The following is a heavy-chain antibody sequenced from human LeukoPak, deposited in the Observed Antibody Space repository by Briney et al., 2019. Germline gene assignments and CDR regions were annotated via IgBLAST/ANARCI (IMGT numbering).Heavy chain of an antibody. D-gene: IGHD1-26*01. CDR1: GGSISSSSYY. CDR2: IYYSGRT. CDR3: ARSIVGAGTVVDY. J-gene: IGHJ4*02. Sequence: SSETLSLTCNVSGGSISSSSYYWGWIRQPPGKGLEWIGSIYYSGRTSDNPPLKSRVTISVDTSKNQISLKLSSVTAADTAIYYCARSIVGAGTVVDYWGQGTLVTVSS. V-gene: IGHV4-39*07.